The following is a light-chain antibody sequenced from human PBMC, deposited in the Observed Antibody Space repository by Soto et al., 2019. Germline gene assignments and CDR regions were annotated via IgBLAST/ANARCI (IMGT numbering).Light chain of an antibody. V-gene: IGLV2-14*01. CDR2: AVS. J-gene: IGLJ1*01. CDR3: SSYTSRSAYV. CDR1: SSDVGGYKF. Sequence: QSVLTQPASVSGSPGQSITISCTGTSSDVGGYKFVSWYQQHPGKAPKLMIYAVSNRPSGGSDRFSGSKSGNTASLTISGLQAEDEADYYCSSYTSRSAYVFGTGTKLTLL.